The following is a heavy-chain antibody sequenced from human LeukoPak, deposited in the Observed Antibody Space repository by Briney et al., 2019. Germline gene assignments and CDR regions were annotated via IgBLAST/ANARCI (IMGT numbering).Heavy chain of an antibody. CDR2: INHSGST. Sequence: SETLSLTCAVYGGSLSGYYWSWIRQPPGKGLEWIGEINHSGSTNYNPSLKSRVTISIDTSKNQFSLKLSSVTAADTAVYYCARGLIVGATMRPVDYWGQGTLVTVSS. CDR1: GGSLSGYY. CDR3: ARGLIVGATMRPVDY. D-gene: IGHD1-26*01. V-gene: IGHV4-34*01. J-gene: IGHJ4*02.